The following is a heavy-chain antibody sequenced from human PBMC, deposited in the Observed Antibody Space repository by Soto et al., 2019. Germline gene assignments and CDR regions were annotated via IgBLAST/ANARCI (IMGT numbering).Heavy chain of an antibody. J-gene: IGHJ4*02. D-gene: IGHD1-26*01. Sequence: GASVKVSCKASGYTFTSYYMHWVRQAPGQGLEWMGWISPHNGNTNYAQRFQGRVTMTTETSTSTAYMELRSLRSDDTAVYYCARDLVGATPFDYWGQGTLVTVSS. CDR1: GYTFTSYY. CDR2: ISPHNGNT. CDR3: ARDLVGATPFDY. V-gene: IGHV1-18*04.